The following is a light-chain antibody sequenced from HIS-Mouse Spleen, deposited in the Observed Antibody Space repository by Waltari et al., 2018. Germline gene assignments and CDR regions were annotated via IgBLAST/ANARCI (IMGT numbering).Light chain of an antibody. CDR2: DVS. J-gene: IGLJ2*01. CDR3: SSYTSSSTLVV. V-gene: IGLV2-14*03. CDR1: SSDVGGYNY. Sequence: QSALTQPASVSGSPVQSITISCTRTSSDVGGYNYVSWYQQHPVKAPKLMIYDVSYRPSGVSNRFSGSKSGNTASLTISGLQAEDEADYYCSSYTSSSTLVVFGGGTKLTVL.